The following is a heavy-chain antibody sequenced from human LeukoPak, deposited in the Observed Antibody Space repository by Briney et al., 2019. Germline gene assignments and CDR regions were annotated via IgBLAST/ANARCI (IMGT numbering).Heavy chain of an antibody. V-gene: IGHV3-53*01. CDR3: ARGALYGDYVFDY. CDR2: IYSGGST. CDR1: GFTVSSDY. D-gene: IGHD4-17*01. Sequence: GALRLSCDTSGFTVSSDYMSWVRQAPGKGLEWVSVIYSGGSTYYADSVKGRFTISRDNSKNTLYLQMNSLRAEDTAVYYCARGALYGDYVFDYWGQGTLVTVSS. J-gene: IGHJ4*02.